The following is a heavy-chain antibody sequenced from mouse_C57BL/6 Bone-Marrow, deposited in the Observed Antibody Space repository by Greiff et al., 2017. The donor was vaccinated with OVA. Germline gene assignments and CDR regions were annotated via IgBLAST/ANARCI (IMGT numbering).Heavy chain of an antibody. D-gene: IGHD1-1*01. CDR1: GYTFTSYG. J-gene: IGHJ1*03. Sequence: QVQLQQSGAELARPGASVKLSCKASGYTFTSYGISWVKQRTGQGLEWIGEIYPRSGNTYYNEKFKGKATLTADKSSSTAYMELRSLTSEDSAVYFCVRHYYGSLWYFDVWGTGTTVTVSS. V-gene: IGHV1-81*01. CDR2: IYPRSGNT. CDR3: VRHYYGSLWYFDV.